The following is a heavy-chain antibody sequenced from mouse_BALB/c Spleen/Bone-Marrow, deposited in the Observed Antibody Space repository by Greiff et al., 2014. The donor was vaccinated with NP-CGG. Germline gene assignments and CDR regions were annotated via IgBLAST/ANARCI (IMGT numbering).Heavy chain of an antibody. CDR2: INSGGSYT. Sequence: EVKVEESGGGLVKPGGSLKLSCAASGFTFSSYAMSWVRQTPEKRLEWVATINSGGSYTYYPDSVKGRFTIARDNAKNALYLQMSILRPEDTAMYYCARGDWDEAMDYWGQGTSVTVST. CDR1: GFTFSSYA. V-gene: IGHV5-9-3*01. D-gene: IGHD4-1*01. CDR3: ARGDWDEAMDY. J-gene: IGHJ4*01.